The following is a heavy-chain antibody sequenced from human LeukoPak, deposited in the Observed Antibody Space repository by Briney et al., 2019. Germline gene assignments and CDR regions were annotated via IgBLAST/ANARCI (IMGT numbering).Heavy chain of an antibody. D-gene: IGHD1-1*01. CDR3: ARVPPVQLDRSGGAFDI. CDR1: GGTFSSNA. CDR2: IIPIFGTA. V-gene: IGHV1-69*13. Sequence: ASVKVSCKASGGTFSSNAMSWVRQAPGQGLEWMGGIIPIFGTANYAQKFQGRVTITADESTSTAYMELSSLRSEDTAVYYCARVPPVQLDRSGGAFDIWGQGTMVTVSS. J-gene: IGHJ3*02.